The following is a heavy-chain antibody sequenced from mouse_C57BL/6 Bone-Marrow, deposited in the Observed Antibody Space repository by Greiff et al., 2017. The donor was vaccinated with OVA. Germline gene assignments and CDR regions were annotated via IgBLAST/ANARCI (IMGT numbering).Heavy chain of an antibody. CDR2: ISSGGDYI. D-gene: IGHD2-1*01. CDR1: GFTFSSYA. J-gene: IGHJ4*01. V-gene: IGHV5-9-1*02. CDR3: TRLLDAMDY. Sequence: EVMLVESGEGLVKPGGSLTLSCAASGFTFSSYAMSWVRQTPEKRLEWVAYISSGGDYIYYADTVKGRITISRDNARNTLYLQMSSLKSEDTAMYYCTRLLDAMDYWGQGTSVTVYS.